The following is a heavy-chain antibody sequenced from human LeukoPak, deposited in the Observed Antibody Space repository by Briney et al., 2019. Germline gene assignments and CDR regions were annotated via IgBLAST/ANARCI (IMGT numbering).Heavy chain of an antibody. CDR2: ISYDGSNK. CDR1: GFTFSSYA. J-gene: IGHJ4*02. D-gene: IGHD1-1*01. CDR3: ARDNLERLDY. V-gene: IGHV3-30-3*01. Sequence: GGSLRLSCAASGFTFSSYAMHWVRQAPGKGLEWVAVISYDGSNKYYADSVKGRFTISRDNSKNTLYLQMNSLRAEDTAVYYCARDNLERLDYWGQGTLVTVSS.